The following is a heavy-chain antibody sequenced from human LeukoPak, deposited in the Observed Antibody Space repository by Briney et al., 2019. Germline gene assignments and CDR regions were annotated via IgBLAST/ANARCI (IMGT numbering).Heavy chain of an antibody. CDR2: ISSSGSTI. D-gene: IGHD3-3*01. V-gene: IGHV3-48*03. CDR3: ARTPVGSYDFWSGYYSFYYYGMDV. Sequence: PGGSLRLSCAASGFTFSSYEMNWVRQAPGKGLEWVSYISSSGSTIYYADSVKGRFTISRDNAKNSLYLQMNSLRAEDTAVYYCARTPVGSYDFWSGYYSFYYYGMDVWGQGTTVTVSS. J-gene: IGHJ6*02. CDR1: GFTFSSYE.